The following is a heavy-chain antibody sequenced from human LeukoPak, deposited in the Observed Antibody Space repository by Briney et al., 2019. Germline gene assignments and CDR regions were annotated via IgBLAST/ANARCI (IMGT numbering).Heavy chain of an antibody. Sequence: GGSLRLSCAASGFTVSSNYMSWVRQAPGKGLEWVSVIYSGGSTYYADSVKGRFTISSDNSKNTLYLQMNSLRAEDTAVYYCARELLWFGEADYYYYYGMDVWGQGTTVTVSS. D-gene: IGHD3-10*01. CDR3: ARELLWFGEADYYYYYGMDV. V-gene: IGHV3-53*01. CDR1: GFTVSSNY. CDR2: IYSGGST. J-gene: IGHJ6*02.